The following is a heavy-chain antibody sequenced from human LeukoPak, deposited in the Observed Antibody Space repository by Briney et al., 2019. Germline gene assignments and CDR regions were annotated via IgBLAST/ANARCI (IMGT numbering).Heavy chain of an antibody. Sequence: PGGSLRLSCAASGFTFSDYYMSWLRQAPGKGLEWVSYISSSGSTIYYADSVKGRFTISRDNSKNTLYLQMNSLRDEDTAVYYCAKIGRRYDFWTGYYEEEVDYMDVWGKGTTVTVSS. CDR1: GFTFSDYY. D-gene: IGHD3-3*01. CDR3: AKIGRRYDFWTGYYEEEVDYMDV. V-gene: IGHV3-11*01. J-gene: IGHJ6*03. CDR2: ISSSGSTI.